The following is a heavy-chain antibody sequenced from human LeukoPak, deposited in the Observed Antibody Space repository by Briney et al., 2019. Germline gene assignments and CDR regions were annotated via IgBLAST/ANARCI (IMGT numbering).Heavy chain of an antibody. V-gene: IGHV1-2*02. CDR2: INPNSGAT. CDR3: ARGGKRFLEWLKN. Sequence: ASVKVSCKASGYTFTGYYIHWVRQAPGQGLECMGWINPNSGATYSTQKFQGRVTMTRDTSITTAYMELSGLTSDDTAVYYCARGGKRFLEWLKNWGQGTLVTVSS. D-gene: IGHD3-3*01. J-gene: IGHJ4*02. CDR1: GYTFTGYY.